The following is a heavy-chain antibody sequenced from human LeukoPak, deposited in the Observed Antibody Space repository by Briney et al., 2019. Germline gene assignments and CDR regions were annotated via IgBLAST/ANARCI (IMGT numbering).Heavy chain of an antibody. J-gene: IGHJ4*02. CDR2: INPNSGGT. CDR1: GYTFTGCY. CDR3: ARVRYDSSGYFY. D-gene: IGHD3-22*01. Sequence: ASVKVSCKASGYTFTGCYMHWVRQAHGQGLEWMGRINPNSGGTNYAQKFQGRVTMTRDTSISTAYMELSRLRSDDTAVYYCARVRYDSSGYFYRGQGTLVTVSS. V-gene: IGHV1-2*06.